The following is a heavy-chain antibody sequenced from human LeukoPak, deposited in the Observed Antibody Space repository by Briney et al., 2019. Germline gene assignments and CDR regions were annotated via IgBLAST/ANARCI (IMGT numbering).Heavy chain of an antibody. CDR1: GFTFSSYS. CDR2: ISSSSYI. CDR3: ARAMTTVTMNWFDP. D-gene: IGHD4-17*01. V-gene: IGHV3-21*01. J-gene: IGHJ5*02. Sequence: PGGSLRLSCAASGFTFSSYSMNWVRQAPGKGLEWVSSISSSSYIYYADSVKGRFTISRDNAKNSLYLQMNSLRAEDTAVYYCARAMTTVTMNWFDPWGQGTLVTVSS.